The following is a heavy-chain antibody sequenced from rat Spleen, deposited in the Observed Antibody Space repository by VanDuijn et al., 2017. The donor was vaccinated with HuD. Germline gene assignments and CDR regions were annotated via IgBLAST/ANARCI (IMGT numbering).Heavy chain of an antibody. V-gene: IGHV5S13*01. J-gene: IGHJ2*01. Sequence: EVQLVDHGGGLVQPGRSLNLSCAPSGFTFSMYGMAWVRQAPTKGLEWVASIGTGGGNTYYRDSVKGRFTISRDNAKNTLYLQMDSLRSEDTATYYCTRDYPSTEGIGDYWGQGVMVTVSS. D-gene: IGHD1-11*01. CDR3: TRDYPSTEGIGDY. CDR1: GFTFSMYG. CDR2: IGTGGGNT.